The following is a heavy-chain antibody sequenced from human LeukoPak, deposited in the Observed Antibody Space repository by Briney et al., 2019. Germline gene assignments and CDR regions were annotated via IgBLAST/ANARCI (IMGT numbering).Heavy chain of an antibody. CDR1: GFTFSSYS. V-gene: IGHV3-21*01. J-gene: IGHJ4*02. Sequence: PGGSLRLSCAASGFTFSSYSMNWVRQAPGKGLEWVSSISSSSSYIYYADSVKGRFTISRDNAKNSLYLQMNSLRAEDTAVYYCAKRTGSSWYPNYFDYWGQGTLVTVSS. CDR3: AKRTGSSWYPNYFDY. D-gene: IGHD6-13*01. CDR2: ISSSSSYI.